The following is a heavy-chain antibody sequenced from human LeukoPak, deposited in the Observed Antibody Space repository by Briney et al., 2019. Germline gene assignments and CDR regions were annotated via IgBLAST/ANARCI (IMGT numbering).Heavy chain of an antibody. J-gene: IGHJ5*02. CDR3: ARDNSVGDIAWWFDP. D-gene: IGHD1-26*01. CDR1: RYFFINNW. CDR2: INPTGTAT. Sequence: GASVKVSCKASRYFFINNWMHWVRQAPGQGLEWVVLINPTGTATIYAEKFQGRVTLTRDRSTTTDYMELRSLKSEDTAVYYCARDNSVGDIAWWFDPWGQGTPVTVSS. V-gene: IGHV1-46*01.